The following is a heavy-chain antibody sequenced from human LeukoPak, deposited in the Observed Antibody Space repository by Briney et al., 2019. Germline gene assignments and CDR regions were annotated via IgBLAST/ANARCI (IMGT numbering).Heavy chain of an antibody. D-gene: IGHD6-6*01. J-gene: IGHJ4*02. CDR1: GFTFDDYA. V-gene: IGHV3-43D*03. CDR2: TNWDGTNT. CDR3: ARVVSSHSPFDY. Sequence: PGGSLRLSCVASGFTFDDYAMHWVRQAPGKGLEWVCLTNWDGTNTLCAGSVKGRFTISRDNNKSSLFLQMNSLRAEDTAVYYCARVVSSHSPFDYWGQGTLVTVSS.